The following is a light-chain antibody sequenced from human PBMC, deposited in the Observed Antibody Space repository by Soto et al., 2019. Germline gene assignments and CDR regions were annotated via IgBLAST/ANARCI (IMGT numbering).Light chain of an antibody. Sequence: EIQMTQSPSSLSASVGDRVTITCRASQSISSYLNWYQQKPGKAPKLLIYAASSLQSGVPSRFSGSGSGTDFTLTISSLQPEDFATYYCQQSYSMYTFGQGTKLEIK. CDR1: QSISSY. CDR2: AAS. J-gene: IGKJ2*01. V-gene: IGKV1-39*01. CDR3: QQSYSMYT.